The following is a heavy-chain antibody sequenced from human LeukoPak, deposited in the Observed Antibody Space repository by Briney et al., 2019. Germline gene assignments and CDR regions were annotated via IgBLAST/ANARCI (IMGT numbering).Heavy chain of an antibody. V-gene: IGHV3-30*03. CDR3: ARRHGSGSYFFWFDP. J-gene: IGHJ5*02. Sequence: GGSLRLSCAASGFTFSSYGMRWVRQAPGKGLEWVAVISYDGSNKYYADSVKGRFTISRDNSKNTLYLQMNSLRAEDTAVYYCARRHGSGSYFFWFDPWGQGTLVTVSS. CDR1: GFTFSSYG. CDR2: ISYDGSNK. D-gene: IGHD3-10*01.